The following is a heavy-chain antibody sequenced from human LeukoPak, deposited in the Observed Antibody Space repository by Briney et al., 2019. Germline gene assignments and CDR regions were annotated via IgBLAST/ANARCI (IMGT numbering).Heavy chain of an antibody. V-gene: IGHV3-23*01. CDR3: AKPYCSSTSCYINYFDY. Sequence: GGSLRLSCAASGSTFSSCAMSWVRQAPGKGLEWVSTISGSGGSTNYADSVKGRFTISRDNSKNTLYLQMNSLRVEDTAVYYCAKPYCSSTSCYINYFDYWGQGTLVTVSS. J-gene: IGHJ4*02. CDR1: GSTFSSCA. CDR2: ISGSGGST. D-gene: IGHD2-2*02.